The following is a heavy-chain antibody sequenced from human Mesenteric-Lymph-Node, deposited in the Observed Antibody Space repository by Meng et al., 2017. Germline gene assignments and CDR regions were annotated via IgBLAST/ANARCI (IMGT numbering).Heavy chain of an antibody. J-gene: IGHJ4*02. Sequence: GESLKISCAASGFTFSFNWMNWVRQAPGKGLEWVANLKPDGSDKYYADSVKDRFTISRDNAKNSLYLQMNSLRVEDTAVYYCARVPTNSYYDFWSDYPSTFDYWGPGTMVTVSS. CDR1: GFTFSFNW. D-gene: IGHD3-3*01. CDR2: LKPDGSDK. V-gene: IGHV3-7*01. CDR3: ARVPTNSYYDFWSDYPSTFDY.